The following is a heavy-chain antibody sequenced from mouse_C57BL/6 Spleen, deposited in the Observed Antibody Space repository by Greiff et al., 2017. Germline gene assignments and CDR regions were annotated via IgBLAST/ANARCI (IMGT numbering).Heavy chain of an antibody. D-gene: IGHD2-3*01. CDR3: ARRIYEGDHVDD. CDR1: GYAFSSSW. CDR2: IFPGDGDT. V-gene: IGHV1-82*01. J-gene: IGHJ2*01. Sequence: VQGVESGPELVKPGASVKISCKASGYAFSSSWMNWVKQRPGKGLEWIGQIFPGDGDTNYNEKFKGKATLTADKSSSTAYMQLSSLTSEDSAFYFCARRIYEGDHVDDWGQGTTLTVSS.